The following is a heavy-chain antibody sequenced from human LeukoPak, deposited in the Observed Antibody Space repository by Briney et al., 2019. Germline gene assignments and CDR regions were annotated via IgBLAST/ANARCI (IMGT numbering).Heavy chain of an antibody. CDR1: GFTFSRYW. CDR3: ARGGLISLANTPLGAFDI. D-gene: IGHD3/OR15-3a*01. J-gene: IGHJ3*02. V-gene: IGHV3-7*01. Sequence: GGSLRLSCAASGFTFSRYWMNWVRQTPGKGLEWVANIKQDGSEKYYVASVKGRFTISRDNAKNSLYLQMNSLSAEDTAVYYCARGGLISLANTPLGAFDIWGQGTMVSVSS. CDR2: IKQDGSEK.